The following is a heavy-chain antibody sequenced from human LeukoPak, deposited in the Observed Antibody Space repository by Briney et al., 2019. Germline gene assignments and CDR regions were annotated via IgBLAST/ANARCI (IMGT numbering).Heavy chain of an antibody. CDR3: ARGCGGDRSTRWFDP. D-gene: IGHD2-21*02. J-gene: IGHJ5*02. CDR1: GYTFISYY. CDR2: INPSGGST. Sequence: ASVKVSCKASGYTFISYYMHWVRQAPGQGLEWMGIINPSGGSTSYAQKFQGRVTMTRDTSTSTVYMELNNLRSEDTAVYYCARGCGGDRSTRWFDPWGQGTLVTVSS. V-gene: IGHV1-46*01.